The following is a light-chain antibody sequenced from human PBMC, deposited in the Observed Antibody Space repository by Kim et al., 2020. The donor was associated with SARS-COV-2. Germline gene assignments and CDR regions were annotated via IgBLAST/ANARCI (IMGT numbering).Light chain of an antibody. J-gene: IGKJ2*01. CDR2: AAY. CDR3: QQYLDFPYT. CDR1: HNFARY. Sequence: SASPGDKVTVHCRLTHNFARYLAWFQQRPGKAPHLRIYAAYTLHTGAPSRFSGRGSGTDVTLTINPLQSEDSATYFCQQYLDFPYTFGQGTKLEI. V-gene: IGKV1D-8*02.